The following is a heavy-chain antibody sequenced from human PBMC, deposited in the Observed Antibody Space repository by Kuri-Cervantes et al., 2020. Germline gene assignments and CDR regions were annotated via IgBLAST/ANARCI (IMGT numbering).Heavy chain of an antibody. CDR1: RFTFSSYW. D-gene: IGHD2-2*01. Sequence: GGSLRLSCVASRFTFSSYWMSWVRQAPGKGLEWVANIKEDGSERYYVDSVKGRFTISRDNAKNSLYVQMNSLRAEDTAVYYCARDFPAYCSSTSCHAHWFDPWGQGTLVTVSS. CDR3: ARDFPAYCSSTSCHAHWFDP. J-gene: IGHJ5*02. V-gene: IGHV3-7*01. CDR2: IKEDGSER.